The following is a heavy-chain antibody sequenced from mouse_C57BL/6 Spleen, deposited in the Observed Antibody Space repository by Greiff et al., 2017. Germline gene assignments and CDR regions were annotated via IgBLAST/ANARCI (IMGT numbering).Heavy chain of an antibody. CDR3: ARNWFYAMDY. J-gene: IGHJ4*01. CDR1: GFTFSDYY. V-gene: IGHV5-16*01. CDR2: INYDGSST. Sequence: EVMLVESEGGLVQPGSSMKLSCTASGFTFSDYYMAWVRQVPEKGLEWVANINYDGSSTYYLDSLKSRFIISRDNAKNILYLQMSSLKSEDTATYYCARNWFYAMDYWGQGTSVTVSS. D-gene: IGHD4-1*01.